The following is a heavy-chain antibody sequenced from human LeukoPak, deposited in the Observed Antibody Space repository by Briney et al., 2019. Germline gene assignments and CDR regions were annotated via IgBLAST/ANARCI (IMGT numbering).Heavy chain of an antibody. CDR3: TDGMTMVNY. CDR2: IKSKTDGGTT. Sequence: GGSLRLSCAASGFTVSNSWMGWVRQAPGKGLELVGLIKSKTDGGTTDYAAPVKGRFTISRDDSKNTLYLQMNSLKTEDTAVYYCTDGMTMVNYWGQGTLVTVSS. V-gene: IGHV3-15*01. J-gene: IGHJ4*02. CDR1: GFTVSNSW. D-gene: IGHD3-10*01.